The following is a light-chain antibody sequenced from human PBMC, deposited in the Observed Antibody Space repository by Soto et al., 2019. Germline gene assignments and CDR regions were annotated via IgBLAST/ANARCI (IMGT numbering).Light chain of an antibody. CDR2: EVT. V-gene: IGLV2-14*01. CDR3: SAYTTGSAV. Sequence: AMTQPASVSGSPGQSITISCTGTSSDVGGYHYVSWYQQLPGKAPKLMIYEVTKRPSGVSNRFSGSKSDNTASLTISGLQAEDEADYYCSAYTTGSAVFGTGTKVTVL. CDR1: SSDVGGYHY. J-gene: IGLJ1*01.